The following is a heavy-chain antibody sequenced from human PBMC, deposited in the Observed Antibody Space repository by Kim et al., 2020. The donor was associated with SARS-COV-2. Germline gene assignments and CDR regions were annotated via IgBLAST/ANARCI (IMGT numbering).Heavy chain of an antibody. D-gene: IGHD5-18*01. J-gene: IGHJ4*02. Sequence: RYSPSLKSRLTITKDTSKNQFVLTLTNMDPVDTATYYCAHRQVAGYSYEDWGQGTLVTVSS. CDR3: AHRQVAGYSYED. V-gene: IGHV2-5*01.